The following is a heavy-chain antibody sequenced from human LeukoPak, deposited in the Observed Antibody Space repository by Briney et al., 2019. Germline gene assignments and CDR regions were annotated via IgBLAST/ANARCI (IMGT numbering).Heavy chain of an antibody. CDR1: GGSVSSGGYY. CDR3: ARNMVRGVIITSVLFDP. Sequence: PSETLSLTCTVSGGSVSSGGYYWNWIRQHPGKGLEWIGYIYYSGNTYYNPSLKSRVTISVDTSKNQFSLKLSSVTAADTAVYYCARNMVRGVIITSVLFDPWGQGTLVTVSS. CDR2: IYYSGNT. D-gene: IGHD3-10*01. J-gene: IGHJ5*02. V-gene: IGHV4-31*03.